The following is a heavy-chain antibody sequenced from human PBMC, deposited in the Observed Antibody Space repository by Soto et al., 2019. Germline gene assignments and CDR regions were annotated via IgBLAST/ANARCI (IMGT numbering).Heavy chain of an antibody. CDR2: ISPYNGYT. Sequence: QVQLVQSGAEVKKPGASVKVSCKTSAYTFNRYAITWVRQAPGQGLEWMGWISPYNGYTYYSEKLQGRVTMTTDTSTNTAYMEVRGLRSDDTAVYYCATQQTNMVQFDYWGPGTLVTVSS. CDR1: AYTFNRYA. D-gene: IGHD2-8*01. CDR3: ATQQTNMVQFDY. V-gene: IGHV1-18*04. J-gene: IGHJ4*02.